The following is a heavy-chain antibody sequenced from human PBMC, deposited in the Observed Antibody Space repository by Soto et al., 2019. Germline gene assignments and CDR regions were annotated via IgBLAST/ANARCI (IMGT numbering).Heavy chain of an antibody. CDR1: GYTFSDHD. J-gene: IGHJ4*02. V-gene: IGHV1-8*01. CDR2: MNPNSGDT. Sequence: QVQLVQSGAEVKKPGASVKVSCKASGYTFSDHDINWVRQASGQGPEWLGWMNPNSGDTGYAQNFQGRDTMTRDTSKRTAYMELSSLRSEDTAVYYCARVGGNWNDDDFDYWGQGTLVTVSS. CDR3: ARVGGNWNDDDFDY. D-gene: IGHD1-1*01.